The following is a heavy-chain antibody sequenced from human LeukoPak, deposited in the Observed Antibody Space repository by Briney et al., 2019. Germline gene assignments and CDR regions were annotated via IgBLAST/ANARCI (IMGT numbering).Heavy chain of an antibody. Sequence: GGSLRLSCAAPGVTFSNYAMHWVRQSPGKGLKWVAVISNDGSDKHHADSVKGRFTFSRDNSKHTVYLQMDRLRVEDTAIYYCVREGTYFFASGSFQGYYFDNWGQGTLVTVSS. CDR2: ISNDGSDK. D-gene: IGHD3-10*01. CDR3: VREGTYFFASGSFQGYYFDN. V-gene: IGHV3-30*03. J-gene: IGHJ4*02. CDR1: GVTFSNYA.